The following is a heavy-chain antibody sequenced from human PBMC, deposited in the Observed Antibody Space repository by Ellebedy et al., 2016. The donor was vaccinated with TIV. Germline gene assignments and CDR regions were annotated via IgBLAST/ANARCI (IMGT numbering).Heavy chain of an antibody. Sequence: ASVKVSXKASGYTFTSYGISWVRQAPGQGLEWMGWISAYNGNTNYAQKLQGRVTMTTDTSTSTACMELRSLRSDDTAVYYCTGEGVRGVIIHQNYYGMDVWGQGTTVTVSS. V-gene: IGHV1-18*01. CDR2: ISAYNGNT. J-gene: IGHJ6*02. D-gene: IGHD3-10*01. CDR3: TGEGVRGVIIHQNYYGMDV. CDR1: GYTFTSYG.